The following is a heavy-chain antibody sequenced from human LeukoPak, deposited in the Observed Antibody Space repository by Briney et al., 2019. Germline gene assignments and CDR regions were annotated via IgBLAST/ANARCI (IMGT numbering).Heavy chain of an antibody. CDR3: ARARARIAARPAYPYDY. J-gene: IGHJ4*02. V-gene: IGHV4-34*01. Sequence: SETLSLTCAVYGGSFSGYYWSWIRQPPGKGLEWIGEINHSGSTNYNPSLKSRVTISVDTSKNQFSLKLSSVTAADTAVYYCARARARIAARPAYPYDYWGQGALVTVSS. CDR1: GGSFSGYY. D-gene: IGHD6-6*01. CDR2: INHSGST.